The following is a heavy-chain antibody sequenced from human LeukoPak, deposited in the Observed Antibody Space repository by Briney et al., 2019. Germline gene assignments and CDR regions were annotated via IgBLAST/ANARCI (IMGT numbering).Heavy chain of an antibody. J-gene: IGHJ3*02. CDR3: ARDRRELLLFGAFDI. Sequence: PGGSLRLSCAASGFTFSDYYMSWIRQAPGKGLEWVSYISSSGSTIYYADSVKGQFTISRDNAKNSLYLQMNSLRAEDTAVYYCARDRRELLLFGAFDIWGQGTMVTVSS. CDR1: GFTFSDYY. D-gene: IGHD1-26*01. CDR2: ISSSGSTI. V-gene: IGHV3-11*01.